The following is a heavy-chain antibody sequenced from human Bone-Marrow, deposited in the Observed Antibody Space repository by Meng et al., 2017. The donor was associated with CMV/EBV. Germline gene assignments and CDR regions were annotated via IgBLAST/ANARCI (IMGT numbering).Heavy chain of an antibody. Sequence: SVKVSCKASGGTFSSYAISWVRQAPGQGLEWMGGIIPILGIANYAQKFQGRVTITADKSTSTAYMELSSLRSEDTAVYYCARHRATIFEYYFDYWGQGTLVTVS. D-gene: IGHD3-3*01. J-gene: IGHJ4*02. V-gene: IGHV1-69*10. CDR2: IIPILGIA. CDR1: GGTFSSYA. CDR3: ARHRATIFEYYFDY.